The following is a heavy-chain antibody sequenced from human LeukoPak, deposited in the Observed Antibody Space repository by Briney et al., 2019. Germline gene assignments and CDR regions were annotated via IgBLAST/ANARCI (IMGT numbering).Heavy chain of an antibody. CDR2: IRYDGSNK. D-gene: IGHD3-16*01. CDR3: ARDGRILGITFGGMYYFDY. Sequence: PGGSLRLSCAASGFTFSSYGMHWVRQAPGKGLEWVAFIRYDGSNKYYADSVKGRFTISRDNAKNSLYLQMNSLRAEDTALYYCARDGRILGITFGGMYYFDYWGQGTLVTVSS. V-gene: IGHV3-30*02. J-gene: IGHJ4*02. CDR1: GFTFSSYG.